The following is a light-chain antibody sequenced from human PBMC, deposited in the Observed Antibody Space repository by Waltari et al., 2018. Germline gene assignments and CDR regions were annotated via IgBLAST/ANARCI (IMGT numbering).Light chain of an antibody. Sequence: QSALTQPASVSGSPGQSITISCTGTSSDAGSYNFVSWYQQHPGKAPKVTIYEVSKRPSGVSNRFSGSKSGNTASLTISGLQAEDEADYYCCSYAGSNTFVFGGGTKLTVL. J-gene: IGLJ3*02. CDR2: EVS. CDR1: SSDAGSYNF. CDR3: CSYAGSNTFV. V-gene: IGLV2-23*02.